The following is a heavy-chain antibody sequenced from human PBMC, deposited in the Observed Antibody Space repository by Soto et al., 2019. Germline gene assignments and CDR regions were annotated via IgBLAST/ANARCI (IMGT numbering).Heavy chain of an antibody. J-gene: IGHJ3*02. CDR2: ISGSGGST. V-gene: IGHV3-23*01. D-gene: IGHD2-15*01. CDR3: AKGFCSGGSCNSEGYAFDI. CDR1: GFTFSSYA. Sequence: EVQLLESGGGWVQPGGSLRLSCAASGFTFSSYAMSWVRQAPGKGLEWVSAISGSGGSTYYADSVKGRFTISRDNSKNTLYLQMNSLRAEDTAVYYCAKGFCSGGSCNSEGYAFDIWGQGTMVTVSS.